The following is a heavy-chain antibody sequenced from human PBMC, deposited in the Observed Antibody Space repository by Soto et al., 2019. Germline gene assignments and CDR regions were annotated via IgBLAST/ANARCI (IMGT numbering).Heavy chain of an antibody. D-gene: IGHD5-12*01. CDR2: IYHSGST. J-gene: IGHJ4*02. CDR3: ARHATILSESFDY. Sequence: KPSETLSLTCAVSGYSISSGYYWGWIRQPPGKGLEWIGSIYHSGSTYYNPSLKSRVTISVDTSKNQFSLKLSSVTAADTAVYYCARHATILSESFDYWGQGTLVTVSS. V-gene: IGHV4-38-2*01. CDR1: GYSISSGYY.